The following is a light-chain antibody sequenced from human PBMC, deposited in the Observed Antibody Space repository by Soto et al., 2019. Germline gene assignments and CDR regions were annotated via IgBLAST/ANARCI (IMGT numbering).Light chain of an antibody. CDR3: QSYDSSNVNWV. V-gene: IGLV6-57*03. Sequence: NFMLTQPHSVSESPGKTVTISCTRSSGSIASNYVQWYQQRPGSAPTTAIYEDDQRPSGVPDRFSGSIDSSSNSASLIISGLKTEDEADYYCQSYDSSNVNWVFGGGTKLTVL. CDR2: EDD. J-gene: IGLJ3*02. CDR1: SGSIASNY.